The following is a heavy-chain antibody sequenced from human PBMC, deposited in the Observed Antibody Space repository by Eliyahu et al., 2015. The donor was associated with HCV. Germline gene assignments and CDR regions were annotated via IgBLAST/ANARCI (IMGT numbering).Heavy chain of an antibody. CDR3: ARDPLIGDSSGYPPYYYFDY. J-gene: IGHJ4*02. CDR2: IIPILGIA. D-gene: IGHD3-22*01. Sequence: QVQLVQSGAEVKKPGSSVKVSCKASGGTFSSYAISWVRQAPGQGLEWMGRIIPILGIANYAQKFQGRVTITADKSTSTAYMELSSLRSEDTAVYYCARDPLIGDSSGYPPYYYFDYWGQGTLVTVSS. V-gene: IGHV1-69*04. CDR1: GGTFSSYA.